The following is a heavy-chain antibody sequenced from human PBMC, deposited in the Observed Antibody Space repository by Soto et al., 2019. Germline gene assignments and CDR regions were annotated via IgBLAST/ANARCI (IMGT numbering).Heavy chain of an antibody. Sequence: GGSLRLSCAASGFSFSSYEMNWVRQARGKGMEWVSYISSSGSTIYYADSVKGRFTISRDNAKNSLYLQMNSLRAEDTAVYYCARDSPTVTTREFDYWGQGTLVTVSS. CDR3: ARDSPTVTTREFDY. J-gene: IGHJ4*02. V-gene: IGHV3-48*03. CDR2: ISSSGSTI. CDR1: GFSFSSYE. D-gene: IGHD4-17*01.